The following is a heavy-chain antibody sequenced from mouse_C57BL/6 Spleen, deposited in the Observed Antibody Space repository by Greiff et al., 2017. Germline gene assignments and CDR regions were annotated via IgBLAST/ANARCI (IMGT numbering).Heavy chain of an antibody. CDR3: ARSGTTVVADY. CDR1: GYTFTSSG. V-gene: IGHV1-81*01. Sequence: QVQLKESGAELARPGASVKLSCKASGYTFTSSGISWVKQRTGQGLEWIGEIYPRSGNTYYNEKFKGKATLTADKSSSTAYMELRSLTSEDSAVYFCARSGTTVVADYWGQGTTLTVSS. CDR2: IYPRSGNT. J-gene: IGHJ2*01. D-gene: IGHD1-1*01.